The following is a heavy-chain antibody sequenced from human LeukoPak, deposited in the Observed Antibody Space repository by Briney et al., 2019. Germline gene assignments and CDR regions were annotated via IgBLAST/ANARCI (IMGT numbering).Heavy chain of an antibody. D-gene: IGHD2-15*01. CDR1: GLTFSSYW. CDR2: IKQDGSEK. J-gene: IGHJ5*02. V-gene: IGHV3-7*01. Sequence: GGSLRLSCAASGLTFSSYWMTWVRQAPGKGLEWVANIKQDGSEKYYVDSVKGRFTISRDNAKNSLYLQMNSLRVEDTAVYYCASWGPAAYCSNGSCSWGQGTLVTVSS. CDR3: ASWGPAAYCSNGSCS.